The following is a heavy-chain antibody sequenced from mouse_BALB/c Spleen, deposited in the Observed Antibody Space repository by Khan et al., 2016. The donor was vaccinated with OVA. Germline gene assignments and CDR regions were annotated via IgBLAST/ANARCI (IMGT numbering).Heavy chain of an antibody. V-gene: IGHV1-9*01. J-gene: IGHJ2*01. CDR2: ILPGSGST. D-gene: IGHD2-1*01. Sequence: QVQLQQSGAELMKPGASVKISCKATGYTFSSHWIEWVKQRPGHGLEWIGEILPGSGSTNYNEKFKGKATFTADTSSNTAYMQLNSLTSEDSAVYYCTRTGNYRDYFDYWGQGTTLTVSS. CDR1: GYTFSSHW. CDR3: TRTGNYRDYFDY.